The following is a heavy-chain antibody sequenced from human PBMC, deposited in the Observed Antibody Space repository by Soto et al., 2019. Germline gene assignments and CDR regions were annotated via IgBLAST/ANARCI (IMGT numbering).Heavy chain of an antibody. Sequence: PGGSLRLSCTASGFTFSTFAMAWVRQTPGKGLEWVSTISASGGSTYYTGSVKGRFTISRDNSKNTLFLQMSSLRAEDTALYYCAKPYGAFDRGNYDSWGQGTLVTV. V-gene: IGHV3-23*01. D-gene: IGHD2-8*01. J-gene: IGHJ5*01. CDR2: ISASGGST. CDR1: GFTFSTFA. CDR3: AKPYGAFDRGNYDS.